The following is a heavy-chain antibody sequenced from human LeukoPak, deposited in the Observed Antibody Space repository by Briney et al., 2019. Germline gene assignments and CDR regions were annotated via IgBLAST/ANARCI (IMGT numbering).Heavy chain of an antibody. D-gene: IGHD4-17*01. CDR3: TRQSGAKGGNY. CDR2: IRSKANSYAT. CDR1: GYTFTGYY. J-gene: IGHJ4*02. V-gene: IGHV3-73*01. Sequence: KVSCKASGYTFTGYYMHWVRQASGKGLEWVGRIRSKANSYATAYAASVKGRFTISRDDSKNTAYLQMNSLKTEDTAVYYCTRQSGAKGGNYWGQGTLVTVSS.